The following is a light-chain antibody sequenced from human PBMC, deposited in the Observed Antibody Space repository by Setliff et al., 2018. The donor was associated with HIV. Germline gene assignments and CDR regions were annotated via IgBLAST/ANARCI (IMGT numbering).Light chain of an antibody. V-gene: IGLV2-23*02. J-gene: IGLJ1*01. CDR3: CSYAGSSTYV. CDR2: EVT. CDR1: SSDVGAYNF. Sequence: QSVLTQPASVSGSPGQSITVSCTGTSSDVGAYNFVSWFQQYPGKAPKLMIYEVTKRPSGVSNRFSGSKSGNTASLTISGLQAEDEADYYCCSYAGSSTYVFGTGTKVTVL.